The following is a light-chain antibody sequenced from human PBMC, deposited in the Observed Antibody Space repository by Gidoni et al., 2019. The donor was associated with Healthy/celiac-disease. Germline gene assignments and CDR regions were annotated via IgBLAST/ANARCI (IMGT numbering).Light chain of an antibody. CDR2: GNS. J-gene: IGLJ2*01. CDR1: SSNIGAGYE. V-gene: IGLV1-40*01. CDR3: QSYDSSLSVV. Sequence: QSVLTQPPPVSGAPGQRVTISCTGSSSNIGAGYEVHWYQQLPGTAPKLLIYGNSNRPSGVPDRFSGSKSGTSASLAITGLQAEDEADYYCQSYDSSLSVVFGGGTKLTVL.